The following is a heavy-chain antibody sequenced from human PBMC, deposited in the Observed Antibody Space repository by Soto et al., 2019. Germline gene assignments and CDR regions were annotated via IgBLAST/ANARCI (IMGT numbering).Heavy chain of an antibody. D-gene: IGHD3-10*01. CDR3: GKTYNRYYFDF. CDR2: INGDGTDT. CDR1: GFSFSIYA. Sequence: GGSLRLSCAASGFSFSIYAMRWVRQAPGKGLEWVSAINGDGTDTYYADSVKGRFTISRDNSKNTLYLQMNSLSAEDTAVYYCGKTYNRYYFDFWGQGTLVTVSS. V-gene: IGHV3-23*01. J-gene: IGHJ4*02.